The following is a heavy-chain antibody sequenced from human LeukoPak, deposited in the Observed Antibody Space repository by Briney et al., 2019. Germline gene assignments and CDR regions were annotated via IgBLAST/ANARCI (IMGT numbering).Heavy chain of an antibody. Sequence: SETLSLTCNVSGGSTSNYYWSWIRQPPGKGLEWIGYMYHTGHTMYNSSLKSRVTMSLDTSNNHFSLRLSSVTAADTAVYYCARHPFATPFDCWGPGTVVTVSS. CDR1: GGSTSNYY. D-gene: IGHD2-15*01. CDR3: ARHPFATPFDC. J-gene: IGHJ4*02. V-gene: IGHV4-59*08. CDR2: MYHTGHT.